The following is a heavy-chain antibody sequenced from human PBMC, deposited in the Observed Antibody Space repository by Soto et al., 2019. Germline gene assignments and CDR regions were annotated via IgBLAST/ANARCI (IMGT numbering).Heavy chain of an antibody. CDR2: ISAYNGNT. CDR3: ARAHPYYDILTGYYYYYMDV. CDR1: GYTFTSYG. Sequence: QVQLVQSGAEVKKPGASVKVSCKASGYTFTSYGISWVRQAPGQGLEWMGWISAYNGNTNYAQKLQGRVTMTTDTSTSTAYMELRSLRSDDTTVYYCARAHPYYDILTGYYYYYMDVWGKGTTVTVSS. J-gene: IGHJ6*03. V-gene: IGHV1-18*01. D-gene: IGHD3-9*01.